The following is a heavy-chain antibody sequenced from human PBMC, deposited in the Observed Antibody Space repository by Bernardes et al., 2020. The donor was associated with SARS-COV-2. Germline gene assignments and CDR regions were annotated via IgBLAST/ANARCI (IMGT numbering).Heavy chain of an antibody. J-gene: IGHJ4*02. CDR2: IYPVDSDI. CDR1: GYSFSNYW. D-gene: IGHD6-13*01. V-gene: IGHV5-51*01. CDR3: ARRGRQQLVDY. Sequence: GASLKISCKGSGYSFSNYWIGWVRQMPGKGLEWMGIIYPVDSDIKYSPSFQGQVTISADKSISTAYLQWSSLKASDTAMYYCARRGRQQLVDYWGQGTLVTVSS.